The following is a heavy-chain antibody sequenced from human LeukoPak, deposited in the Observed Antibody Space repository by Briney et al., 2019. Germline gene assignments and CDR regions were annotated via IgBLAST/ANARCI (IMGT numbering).Heavy chain of an antibody. D-gene: IGHD3-22*01. J-gene: IGHJ4*02. CDR2: ISGSGGST. Sequence: PSETLSLTCTVSGGSISSYYWSWIRQPPGKGLEWVSSISGSGGSTYYADSVKGRFTISRDNSKNTLYLQMNSLRAEDTAVYYCAGSSGYYYIHLYYFDYWGQGTLVTVSS. V-gene: IGHV3-23*01. CDR1: GGSISSYY. CDR3: AGSSGYYYIHLYYFDY.